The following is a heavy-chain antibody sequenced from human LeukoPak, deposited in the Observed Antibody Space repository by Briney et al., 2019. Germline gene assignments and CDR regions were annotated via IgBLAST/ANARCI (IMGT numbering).Heavy chain of an antibody. CDR3: AKDAPYDSSGYR. J-gene: IGHJ4*02. Sequence: PGGSLRLSCSVSGFPFDNYGMSWVRQAPGKGLEWVSSLSAGGGTTYYADSVKGRFTISRDKNTLYLKMSSLRADDTAVYYCAKDAPYDSSGYRWGQGTLVTVSS. V-gene: IGHV3-23*01. CDR2: LSAGGGTT. CDR1: GFPFDNYG. D-gene: IGHD3-22*01.